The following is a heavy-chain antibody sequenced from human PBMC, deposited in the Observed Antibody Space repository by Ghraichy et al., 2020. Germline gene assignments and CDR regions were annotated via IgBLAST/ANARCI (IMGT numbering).Heavy chain of an antibody. CDR2: IYYSGSS. CDR1: GGSISSRNYY. CDR3: ARNRGYYFGDSDY. Sequence: SQTLSLTCTVSGGSISSRNYYWGWIRQPPGKGLEWIGSIYYSGSSYYNPSLKSRVTISVDTSKNQFSLRLSSVTATDTAVYYCARNRGYYFGDSDYWGQGTLVTVSS. J-gene: IGHJ4*02. D-gene: IGHD2/OR15-2a*01. V-gene: IGHV4-39*01.